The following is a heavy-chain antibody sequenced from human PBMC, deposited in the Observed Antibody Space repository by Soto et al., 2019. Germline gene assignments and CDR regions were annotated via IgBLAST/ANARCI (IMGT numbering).Heavy chain of an antibody. CDR1: GGSLSGGVGRLYY. CDR3: AREVIPLTTDWYFDL. V-gene: IGHV4-30-4*01. D-gene: IGHD4-17*01. J-gene: IGHJ2*01. CDR2: IYDSGST. Sequence: QLQLRESGPGLVKSSETLSLTCTVSGGSLSGGVGRLYYWSWIRRPPGKGLEWIGYIYDSGSTYYNPSLNSRVTISVDTSKNQFSLRLSSVTAADTAVYYCAREVIPLTTDWYFDLWGRGTLVTVSS.